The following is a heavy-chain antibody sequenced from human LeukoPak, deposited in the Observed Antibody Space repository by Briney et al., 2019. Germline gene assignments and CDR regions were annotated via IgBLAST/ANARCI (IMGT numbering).Heavy chain of an antibody. Sequence: ASVKVSCKASGYTFTSYYMHWVRQAPGQELEWMGIINPSGGSTSYAQKFQGRVTMTRDMSTGTVYMELSSLRSEDTAVYYCARDRGLAVAGDYFDYWGQGTLVTVSS. D-gene: IGHD6-19*01. CDR2: INPSGGST. CDR1: GYTFTSYY. J-gene: IGHJ4*02. V-gene: IGHV1-46*01. CDR3: ARDRGLAVAGDYFDY.